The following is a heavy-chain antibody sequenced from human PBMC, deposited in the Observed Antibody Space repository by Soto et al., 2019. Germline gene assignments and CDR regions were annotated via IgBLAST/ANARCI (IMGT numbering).Heavy chain of an antibody. CDR2: ISGSGGTT. CDR3: ALRYCSRTTCPPLNAYFYMDV. V-gene: IGHV3-23*01. J-gene: IGHJ6*03. D-gene: IGHD2-2*01. CDR1: GFTFSNYA. Sequence: GGSLRLSCAASGFTFSNYAMTWVRQAPGKGLEWVSGISGSGGTTFYAGSVKGRFAITRDNSKNTLYLQMNSLRAEDTAAYYCALRYCSRTTCPPLNAYFYMDVWGKGTTVTVSS.